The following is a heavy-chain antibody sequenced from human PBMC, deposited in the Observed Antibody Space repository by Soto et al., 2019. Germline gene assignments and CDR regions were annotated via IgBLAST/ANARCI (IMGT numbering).Heavy chain of an antibody. Sequence: PGGSLRLSCAASGFTFSSYAMHWVRQAPGKGLEWVAVISYDGSNKYYADSVKGRFTISRDNSKNTLCLQMNSLRAEDTAVYYCGKVADSGYYTVERWGQGTLVTVSS. CDR3: GKVADSGYYTVER. D-gene: IGHD3-22*01. V-gene: IGHV3-30-3*02. J-gene: IGHJ4*02. CDR1: GFTFSSYA. CDR2: ISYDGSNK.